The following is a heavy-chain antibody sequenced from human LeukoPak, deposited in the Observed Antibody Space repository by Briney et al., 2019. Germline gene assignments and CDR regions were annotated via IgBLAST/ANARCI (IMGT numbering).Heavy chain of an antibody. CDR3: ARGFGAGNYYYGWFDP. J-gene: IGHJ5*02. V-gene: IGHV4-30-4*01. CDR2: IHDSGST. Sequence: SETLSLTCTVSGSSISSGDYHWNWIRQPPGEGLEWIGFIHDSGSTYYNPSLKSRIIISRDVSKKQFSLELSSVTAADTAVYYCARGFGAGNYYYGWFDPWGQGTLVTVSS. CDR1: GSSISSGDYH. D-gene: IGHD3-10*01.